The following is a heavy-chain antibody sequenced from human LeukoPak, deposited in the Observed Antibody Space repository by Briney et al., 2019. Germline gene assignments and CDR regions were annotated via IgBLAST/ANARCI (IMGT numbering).Heavy chain of an antibody. Sequence: SETLSLTCTVSGYSISSGYYWGWIRQPPGKGLEWIGSIYHSGSTYYNPSLKSRVTISVDTSKNQFSLKLSSVTAPDTAVYYCARVYPVHYYYYYMDVWGKGTTVTVSS. J-gene: IGHJ6*03. CDR2: IYHSGST. V-gene: IGHV4-38-2*02. CDR1: GYSISSGYY. CDR3: ARVYPVHYYYYYMDV.